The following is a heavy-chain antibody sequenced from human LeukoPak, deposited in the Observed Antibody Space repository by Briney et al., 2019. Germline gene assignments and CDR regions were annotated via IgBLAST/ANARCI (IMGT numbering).Heavy chain of an antibody. CDR1: GGSISSYY. CDR2: IYYTGTT. V-gene: IGHV4-59*01. D-gene: IGHD3-9*01. Sequence: PSETLSLTCTVSGGSISSYYCSWIRQPPGKGLEWIGYIYYTGTTKYNPSLQSRVTISLDTSKSQFSLKMNSVTAADTAVYYCARGWSYYDPLTHYSRPDAFAVWGQGTHVTVSS. J-gene: IGHJ3*01. CDR3: ARGWSYYDPLTHYSRPDAFAV.